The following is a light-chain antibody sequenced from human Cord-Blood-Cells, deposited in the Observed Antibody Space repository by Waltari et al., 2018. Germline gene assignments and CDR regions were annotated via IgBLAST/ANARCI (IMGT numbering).Light chain of an antibody. CDR2: YDS. Sequence: SYVLTQPPSVSVAPGKTARITCGGNNLGSKSGHWYQQKPGQAPVLVIYYDSDRPSGIPERFSGSNSGNTATLTISRVEAGDEADYYCQVWDSSSDWVFGGGTKLTVL. CDR1: NLGSKS. V-gene: IGLV3-21*04. J-gene: IGLJ3*02. CDR3: QVWDSSSDWV.